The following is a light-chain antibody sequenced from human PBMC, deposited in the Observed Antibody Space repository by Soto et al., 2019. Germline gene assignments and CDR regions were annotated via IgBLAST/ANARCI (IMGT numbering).Light chain of an antibody. CDR1: QSVSSN. V-gene: IGKV3-20*01. CDR2: GAS. CDR3: QQYDSSPKT. J-gene: IGKJ1*01. Sequence: EIVMTQSPATLSVSPGERATLSCRASQSVSSNLAWYQQTPGQAPRLLIYGASSRATGIPDRFSGSGSGTDCTLTISRLEPEDVAVYYCQQYDSSPKTFGQGTKVDIK.